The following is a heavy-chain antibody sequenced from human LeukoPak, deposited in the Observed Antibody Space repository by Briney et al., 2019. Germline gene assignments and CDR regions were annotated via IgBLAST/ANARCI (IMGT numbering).Heavy chain of an antibody. V-gene: IGHV3-23*01. CDR1: GFTFTSYG. CDR2: ISGSGGST. Sequence: GGTLRLSCAAYGFTFTSYGMSWVRQAPGKWLEWVSAISGSGGSTYYADSVKGRFTISRDNSKNTLYLQMNSLRAEDTAVYYCAKGGAGNAFDIWGQGTMVTVSS. D-gene: IGHD3-10*01. CDR3: AKGGAGNAFDI. J-gene: IGHJ3*02.